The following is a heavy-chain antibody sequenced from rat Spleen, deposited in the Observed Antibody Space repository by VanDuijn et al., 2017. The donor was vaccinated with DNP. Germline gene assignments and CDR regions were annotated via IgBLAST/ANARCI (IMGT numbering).Heavy chain of an antibody. CDR2: INSAGST. CDR1: GYSITSNY. CDR3: ARWKIGPHYFDY. Sequence: EVQLQESGPGLVKPSQSLSLTCSVTGYSITSNYWGWIRKFPGNKLEWMGYINSAGSTNYNPSLKGRISITRDTSKNQFFLQLNSVSTEDTATYYCARWKIGPHYFDYWGQGGMVTVSS. J-gene: IGHJ2*01. D-gene: IGHD1-5*01. V-gene: IGHV3-3*01.